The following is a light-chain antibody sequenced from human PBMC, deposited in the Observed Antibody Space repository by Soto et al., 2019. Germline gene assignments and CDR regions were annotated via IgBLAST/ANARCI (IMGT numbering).Light chain of an antibody. J-gene: IGKJ1*01. V-gene: IGKV1-5*01. CDR2: GAS. CDR1: QRVARC. CDR3: QQYDTNWT. Sequence: DIQITQSPSTLTASVGDRAIITCRASQRVARCLAWYQQKPGKAPKVLISGASNLESGVPSRFSGSGFGTQFTITISSLQPDDSATYYGQQYDTNWTFGQGTKVEI.